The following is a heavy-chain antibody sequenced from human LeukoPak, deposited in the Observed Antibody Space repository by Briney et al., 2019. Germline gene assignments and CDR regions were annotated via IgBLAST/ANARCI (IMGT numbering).Heavy chain of an antibody. Sequence: KPGRSLRLSCTASGFTFGDYAMSWFRQAPGKGLEWVSLISGDGGSTFYADSVKGRFTISRDNSKNSLYLQMNSLRTEDTALYYCAKDLGHRNGYSYGHDYWGQGTLVTVSS. D-gene: IGHD5-18*01. J-gene: IGHJ4*02. V-gene: IGHV3-43*02. CDR1: GFTFGDYA. CDR3: AKDLGHRNGYSYGHDY. CDR2: ISGDGGST.